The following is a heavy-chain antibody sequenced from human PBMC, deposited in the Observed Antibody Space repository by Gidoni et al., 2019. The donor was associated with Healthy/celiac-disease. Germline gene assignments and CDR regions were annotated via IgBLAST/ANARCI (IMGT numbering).Heavy chain of an antibody. CDR3: ARKVGAFDY. V-gene: IGHV3-30*03. CDR1: GFTFSNYG. CDR2: ISYDGSNK. D-gene: IGHD1-26*01. Sequence: QVQLVESGGGVVQPGRSLRLSCAASGFTFSNYGMHWVRQAQGKGLEWVAVISYDGSNKYYADSVKGRFTISRDNSKNTLYLQMNSLRAEDTAVYYCARKVGAFDYWGQGTLVTVSS. J-gene: IGHJ4*02.